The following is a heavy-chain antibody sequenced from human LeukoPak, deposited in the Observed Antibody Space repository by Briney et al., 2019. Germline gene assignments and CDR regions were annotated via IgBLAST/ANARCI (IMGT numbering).Heavy chain of an antibody. Sequence: PGGSLRLSCAASGFTFSSYWMSWVRQAPGKGLEWVANIKQDASEKYYVDSVKGRFTISRDNAKNSLYLQMNSLRAEDTAVYYCARENYDFWSGYPGWGYYFDYWGQGTLVTVSS. V-gene: IGHV3-7*01. D-gene: IGHD3-3*01. J-gene: IGHJ4*02. CDR3: ARENYDFWSGYPGWGYYFDY. CDR1: GFTFSSYW. CDR2: IKQDASEK.